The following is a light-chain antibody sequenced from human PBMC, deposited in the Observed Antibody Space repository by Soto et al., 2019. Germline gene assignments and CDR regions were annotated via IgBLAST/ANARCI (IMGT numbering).Light chain of an antibody. CDR2: DAS. Sequence: DIQMTQSPSSLSASVGDRVTITCQASQDINKNLIWYQQKPGKAPKLLIYDASDLETGVPSRFSGSGSGTGFTFTISSLQPEDFATYYCQQYESLPLTFGQGNRLEIK. CDR1: QDINKN. J-gene: IGKJ5*01. CDR3: QQYESLPLT. V-gene: IGKV1-33*01.